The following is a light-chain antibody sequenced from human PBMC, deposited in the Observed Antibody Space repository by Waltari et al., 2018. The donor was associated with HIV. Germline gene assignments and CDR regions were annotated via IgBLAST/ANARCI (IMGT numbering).Light chain of an antibody. CDR1: QTINRY. V-gene: IGKV1-39*01. CDR3: QQSYGAPFT. Sequence: IHMTQSPSALSASVVDTVTITCRSSQTINRYLNWCQKKMGEAPRLLVYGASSLQSGVPARFRGSGSGSEYKLTISNLHSEDFASYFCQQSYGAPFTFGPGSTV. CDR2: GAS. J-gene: IGKJ3*01.